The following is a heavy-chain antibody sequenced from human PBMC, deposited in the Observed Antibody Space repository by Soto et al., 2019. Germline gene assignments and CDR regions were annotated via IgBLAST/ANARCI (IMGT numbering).Heavy chain of an antibody. CDR2: ISYDGSNK. Sequence: GGSLRLSCAASGFTFSSYAMHWVRQAPGKGLEWVAVISYDGSNKYYADSVKGRFTISRDNSKNTLYLQMNSLKAEDTAVYYCARAFKQGGYSGYETNSGIAAAVGLDYWGQGTLVTVSS. J-gene: IGHJ4*02. V-gene: IGHV3-30-3*01. CDR1: GFTFSSYA. CDR3: ARAFKQGGYSGYETNSGIAAAVGLDY. D-gene: IGHD5-12*01.